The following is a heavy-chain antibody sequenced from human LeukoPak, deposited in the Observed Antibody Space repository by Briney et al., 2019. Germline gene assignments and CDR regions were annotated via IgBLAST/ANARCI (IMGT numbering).Heavy chain of an antibody. V-gene: IGHV4-34*01. Sequence: SETLSLTCTVSGGCISSYYWSWIRQPPGKGLEWIGEINHSGSTDYSPSLKSRVTISVDTSKNQFSLKLSSVTAADTAVYYCARESVTTGAFDIWGQGTMVTVSS. D-gene: IGHD4-17*01. CDR1: GGCISSYY. CDR2: INHSGST. J-gene: IGHJ3*02. CDR3: ARESVTTGAFDI.